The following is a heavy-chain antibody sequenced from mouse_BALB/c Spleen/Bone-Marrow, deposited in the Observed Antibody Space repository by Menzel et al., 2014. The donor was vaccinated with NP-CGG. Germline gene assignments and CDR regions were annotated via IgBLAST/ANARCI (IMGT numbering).Heavy chain of an antibody. V-gene: IGHV1-5*01. CDR2: IYPGNSDT. Sequence: EVQLQQSGPVLARPGAAVKMSCKASGYTFSNYWMHWVKQRPGQGLEWIGTIYPGNSDTTYNQKFKGKATLTAVTSTGTAYMELSSLTNEDSAVYYCTTLARNKFDYWGQGTTLTVSS. CDR3: TTLARNKFDY. CDR1: GYTFSNYW. J-gene: IGHJ2*01. D-gene: IGHD3-1*01.